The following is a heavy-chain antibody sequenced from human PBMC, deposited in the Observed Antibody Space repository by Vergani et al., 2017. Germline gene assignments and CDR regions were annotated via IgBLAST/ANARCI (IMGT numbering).Heavy chain of an antibody. CDR3: AREGNYYDSTGFGPGGSFD. Sequence: QVQLVESGGGVVQPGGSLRLSCAASGFTFNSYGMHWVRQAPGKGLEWVGRVIPHLEITTLAQHLQGRVIITADKSTDTAYMELISLRPEDTAVYYCAREGNYYDSTGFGPGGSFDWGPGTLVTVSS. CDR2: IPHLEITT. J-gene: IGHJ4*02. V-gene: IGHV3-30*06. D-gene: IGHD3-22*01. CDR1: GFTFNSYG.